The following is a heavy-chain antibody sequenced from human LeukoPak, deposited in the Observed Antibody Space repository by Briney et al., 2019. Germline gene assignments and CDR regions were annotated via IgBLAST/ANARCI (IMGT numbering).Heavy chain of an antibody. D-gene: IGHD4-11*01. CDR1: GYTFTRYY. Sequence: ASVEVSCKASGYTFTRYYIHWVRQAPGQGLEWMGIINPSGGSTSYAQKFQGRVTMTRDTSTSTVYMELSSLRSVDTAVYYCSGTDYKTYFDYRGQGTLVTVSS. CDR2: INPSGGST. CDR3: SGTDYKTYFDY. J-gene: IGHJ4*02. V-gene: IGHV1-46*03.